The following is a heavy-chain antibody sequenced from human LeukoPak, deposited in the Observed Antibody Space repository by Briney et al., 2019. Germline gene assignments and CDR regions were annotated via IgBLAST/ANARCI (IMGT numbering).Heavy chain of an antibody. Sequence: SETLSLTCTVSGGSISGSHWGWIRQPPGKGLEWIMSLYSTGTTEYNASLKSRVAMSVDTSKNQLSLKLTPVTAADTAVYYCVARPLTAPRAWFDPWGQGLLVTVSA. CDR3: VARPLTAPRAWFDP. V-gene: IGHV4-59*08. CDR1: GGSISGSH. J-gene: IGHJ5*02. CDR2: LYSTGTT. D-gene: IGHD5-18*01.